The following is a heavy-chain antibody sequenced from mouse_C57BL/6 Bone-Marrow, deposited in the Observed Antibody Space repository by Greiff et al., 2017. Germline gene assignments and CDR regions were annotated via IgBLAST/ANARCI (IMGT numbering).Heavy chain of an antibody. D-gene: IGHD2-1*01. Sequence: EVKLVESGGDLVKPGGSLKLSCAASGFTFSSYGMSWVRQTPDKRLEWVATISSGGSYTYYPASVKGRFTISRDNAKNTLYLQMSSLKSEDTAMYYCARRGGKYFDYWGQGTTLTVSS. CDR1: GFTFSSYG. CDR2: ISSGGSYT. J-gene: IGHJ2*01. CDR3: ARRGGKYFDY. V-gene: IGHV5-6*02.